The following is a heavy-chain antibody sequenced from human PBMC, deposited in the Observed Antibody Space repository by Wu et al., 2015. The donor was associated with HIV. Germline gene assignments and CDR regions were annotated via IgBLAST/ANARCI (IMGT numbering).Heavy chain of an antibody. Sequence: QVQLAQSGAEMKKPGSSVKVSCKASGGTFNSFGISWVREAPGQGLEWMAWITPNSGGTNSAQMFQGRVTMTRDTSISTAYLELSSLTSDDTAVYYCVRGARGMPKGAFDIWGQGTLVIVSS. V-gene: IGHV1-2*02. CDR3: VRGARGMPKGAFDI. CDR2: ITPNSGGT. J-gene: IGHJ3*02. D-gene: IGHD3-10*01. CDR1: GGTFNSFG.